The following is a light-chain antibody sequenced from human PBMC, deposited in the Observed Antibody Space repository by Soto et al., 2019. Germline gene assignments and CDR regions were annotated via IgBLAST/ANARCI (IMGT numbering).Light chain of an antibody. CDR3: SSYTSRTTFVI. J-gene: IGLJ2*01. CDR1: SSDIGGYNY. CDR2: EVS. V-gene: IGLV2-14*01. Sequence: QSALTPPASVSGSPGQSITISCTGTSSDIGGYNYVSWYQHHPGKAPKLMIYEVSNRPSGVSNRFSGSKSGNTASLTISGLQAEDEADYHCSSYTSRTTFVIFGGGTKLTVL.